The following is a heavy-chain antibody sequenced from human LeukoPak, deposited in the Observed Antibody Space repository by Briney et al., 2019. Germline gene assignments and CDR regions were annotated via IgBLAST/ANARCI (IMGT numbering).Heavy chain of an antibody. CDR2: INHSGST. J-gene: IGHJ4*02. V-gene: IGHV4-34*01. CDR3: ARHSTYYAAFDY. Sequence: SETLSLTCAVYGGSFSGYYWSWIRRPPGKGLEWIGEINHSGSTNYNPSLKSRVTISVDTSKNQFSLKLSSVTAADTAVYYCARHSTYYAAFDYWGQGTLVTVSS. CDR1: GGSFSGYY. D-gene: IGHD2-2*01.